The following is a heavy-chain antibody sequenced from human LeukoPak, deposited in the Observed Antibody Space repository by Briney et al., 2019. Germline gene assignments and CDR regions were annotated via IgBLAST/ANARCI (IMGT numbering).Heavy chain of an antibody. V-gene: IGHV3-33*08. J-gene: IGHJ6*02. D-gene: IGHD2-2*02. CDR1: GFTFSSYG. CDR2: IWYDGSNK. Sequence: QSGGSLRLSCSASGFTFSSYGMHWVRQAPGKGLEWVAVIWYDGSNKYYADSVKGRFTISRDNSKNTLYLQMNSLRAEDTAVYYCARQYPPVVPAAIGPGYYGMDVWGQGTTVTVSS. CDR3: ARQYPPVVPAAIGPGYYGMDV.